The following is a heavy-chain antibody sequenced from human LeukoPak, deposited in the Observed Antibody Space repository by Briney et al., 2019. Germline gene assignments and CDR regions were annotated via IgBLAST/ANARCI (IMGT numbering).Heavy chain of an antibody. D-gene: IGHD3-22*01. CDR2: IYTSGST. Sequence: SETLSLTCTVSGGSISSGSYYWSWIRQPAGKGLEWIGRIYTSGSTNYNPSLKSRVTISVDTSKNQFSLKLSSVTAADTAVYYCAPLDYYDSSGLNWFDPWGQGTLVTVSS. J-gene: IGHJ5*02. CDR1: GGSISSGSYY. V-gene: IGHV4-61*02. CDR3: APLDYYDSSGLNWFDP.